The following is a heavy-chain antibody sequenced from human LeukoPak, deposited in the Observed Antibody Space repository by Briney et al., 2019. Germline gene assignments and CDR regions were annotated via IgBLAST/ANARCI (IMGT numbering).Heavy chain of an antibody. J-gene: IGHJ4*02. V-gene: IGHV3-74*01. CDR1: GSAFSNYW. D-gene: IGHD6-13*01. CDR2: INSDGSST. CDR3: ARSAGALI. Sequence: GGSLRLSCAASGSAFSNYWMHWVRQAPGKGLVWVSRINSDGSSTIYADSMKGRFTISRDNAKNTVYLQMNSLRAEDTAVYYCARSAGALIWGQGTLVTVSS.